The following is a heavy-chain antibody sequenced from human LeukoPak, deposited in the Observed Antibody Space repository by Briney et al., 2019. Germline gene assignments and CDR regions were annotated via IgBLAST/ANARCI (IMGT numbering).Heavy chain of an antibody. V-gene: IGHV3-69-1*01. CDR1: GFTFSGYG. CDR2: ITSGVNI. J-gene: IGHJ6*03. D-gene: IGHD2-2*01. Sequence: GGSLRLSCGGSGFTFSGYGVNWVRQAPGKGLEWVSYITSGVNIYYADSVKGRFTISRDNAKNSTYLQMNSLRVEDTAVYYCARVSFCSTSSCYRYMDVWGKGTTVTVSS. CDR3: ARVSFCSTSSCYRYMDV.